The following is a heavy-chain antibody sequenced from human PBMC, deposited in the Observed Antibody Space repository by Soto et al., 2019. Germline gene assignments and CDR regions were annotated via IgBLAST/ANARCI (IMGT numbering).Heavy chain of an antibody. CDR2: ISNYQSNK. CDR3: AKASAGWYYFDY. D-gene: IGHD2-15*01. CDR1: GFTFRSYG. V-gene: IGHV3-30*18. Sequence: GSLRLACTASGFTFRSYGMHWVRQAPGKGLEWVAAISNYQSNKYYRDSVKGRFTISRDNSKNTMCLQMNSLRAEDTAVYYCAKASAGWYYFDYWGQGIQVTVSS. J-gene: IGHJ4*02.